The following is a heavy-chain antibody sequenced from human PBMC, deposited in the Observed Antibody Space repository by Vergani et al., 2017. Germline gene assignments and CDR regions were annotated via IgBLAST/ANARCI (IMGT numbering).Heavy chain of an antibody. D-gene: IGHD3-22*01. CDR2: IYYSGST. V-gene: IGHV4-61*10. CDR3: ASARTYYYDSSGYYYPLPVDYYYYMDV. CDR1: GGSVSSGSYY. Sequence: QVQLQESGPGLVKPSETLSLTCTVSGGSVSSGSYYWSWIRQPAGKGLEWIGYIYYSGSTNYNPSLKSRVTISVDTSKNQFSLKLSSVTAADTAVYYCASARTYYYDSSGYYYPLPVDYYYYMDVWGKGTTVTVSS. J-gene: IGHJ6*03.